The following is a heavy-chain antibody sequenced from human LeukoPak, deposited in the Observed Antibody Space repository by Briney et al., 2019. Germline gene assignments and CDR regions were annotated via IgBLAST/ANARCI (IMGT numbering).Heavy chain of an antibody. V-gene: IGHV4-39*07. J-gene: IGHJ6*03. CDR1: GGSISSSSYY. D-gene: IGHD6-13*01. Sequence: PSETLSLTCTVSGGSISSSSYYWGWIRQPPGKGLEWIGSIYYSGSTYYNPSLKSRVTISVDTSKNQFSLKLSSVTAADTAVYYCARGGQHLYYYYMDVWGKGTTVTISS. CDR3: ARGGQHLYYYYMDV. CDR2: IYYSGST.